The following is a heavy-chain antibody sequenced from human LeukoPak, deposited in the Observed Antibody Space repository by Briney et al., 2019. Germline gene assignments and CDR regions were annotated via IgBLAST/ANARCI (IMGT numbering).Heavy chain of an antibody. CDR1: GYTFTSYY. Sequence: ASVKVSCKASGYTFTSYYIHWVRQAPGQGPEWMGIINPSAGSTTFAQDFQGRVTMTRDMSTSTVYMELSSLRSEDTAIYYCASRVTANSVFDYWGQGTLVTVSS. D-gene: IGHD2-21*02. J-gene: IGHJ4*02. V-gene: IGHV1-46*01. CDR3: ASRVTANSVFDY. CDR2: INPSAGST.